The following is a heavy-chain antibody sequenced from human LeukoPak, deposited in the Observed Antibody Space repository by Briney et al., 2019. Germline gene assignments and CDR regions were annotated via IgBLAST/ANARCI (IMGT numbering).Heavy chain of an antibody. CDR2: INHSGST. CDR1: GGSFSGYY. CDR3: ARGYKWRTYYDFWSGYPPHFDY. V-gene: IGHV4-34*01. Sequence: PSETLSLTCAGYGGSFSGYYWSWIRQPPGKGLEWSGEINHSGSTNYNPSLKSRVTISVDTSKNQFSLKLSSVTAADTAVYYCARGYKWRTYYDFWSGYPPHFDYWGQGTLVTVSS. D-gene: IGHD3-3*01. J-gene: IGHJ4*02.